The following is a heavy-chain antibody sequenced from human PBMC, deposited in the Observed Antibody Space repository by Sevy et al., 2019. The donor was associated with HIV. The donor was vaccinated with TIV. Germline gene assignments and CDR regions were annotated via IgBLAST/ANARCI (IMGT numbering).Heavy chain of an antibody. Sequence: SETLSLTCAVYGGSFSGYYWSWIRQPPGKGLEWIGEINHRGSTNYNPSLKSRVTISVDTSKNQFSLKLSSVTAADTAVYYCARLKNSLYYFGSACYYDHWGQGTLVTVSS. CDR1: GGSFSGYY. J-gene: IGHJ5*02. D-gene: IGHD3-10*01. V-gene: IGHV4-34*01. CDR3: ARLKNSLYYFGSACYYDH. CDR2: INHRGST.